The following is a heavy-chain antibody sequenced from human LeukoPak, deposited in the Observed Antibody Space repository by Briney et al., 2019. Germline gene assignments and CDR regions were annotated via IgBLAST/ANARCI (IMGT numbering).Heavy chain of an antibody. CDR2: VYYSGST. CDR1: GASRNSYY. V-gene: IGHV4-59*12. D-gene: IGHD3-22*01. J-gene: IGHJ4*02. CDR3: ARDTSGYYPDY. Sequence: SDTLALTCSVSGASRNSYYWSWIRQPPGKGLEWIGYVYYSGSTNYNPSLKSRVTISIDMSKNQFSLKLSSVTAADTAVYYCARDTSGYYPDYWGQGTLVTVSS.